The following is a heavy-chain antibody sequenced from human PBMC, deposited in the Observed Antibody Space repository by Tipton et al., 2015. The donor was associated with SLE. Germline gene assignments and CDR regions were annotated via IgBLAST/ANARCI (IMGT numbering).Heavy chain of an antibody. CDR1: GLTVSSSY. J-gene: IGHJ6*02. CDR3: SASLLPLYGMDV. Sequence: SLRLSCAAPGLTVSSSYINWFRQVPGKGLEWVSVIYSGGKTYYPDSVKGRFTISRDDSKNTLYLQMNSLRAEDTAVYYCSASLLPLYGMDVWGQGTTVTVSS. V-gene: IGHV3-66*02. CDR2: IYSGGKT. D-gene: IGHD2-15*01.